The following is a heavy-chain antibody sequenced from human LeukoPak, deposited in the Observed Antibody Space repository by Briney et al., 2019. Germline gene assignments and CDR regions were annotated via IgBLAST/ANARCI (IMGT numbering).Heavy chain of an antibody. Sequence: GGSLRLSCAASGFTVSSNYMNWVRQAPGKGLEGVGVISYDGSNKYYADSVKGRFTISRDNSKNTLYLQMNSLRAEDTAVYYCAKELAATNYFECWGQGTLVTVSS. CDR3: AKELAATNYFEC. CDR2: ISYDGSNK. J-gene: IGHJ4*02. D-gene: IGHD1-26*01. CDR1: GFTVSSNY. V-gene: IGHV3-30*18.